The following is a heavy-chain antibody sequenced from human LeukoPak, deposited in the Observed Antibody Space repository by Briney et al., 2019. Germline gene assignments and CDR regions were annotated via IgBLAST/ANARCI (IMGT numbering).Heavy chain of an antibody. V-gene: IGHV3-11*01. CDR2: ISDTGKTS. D-gene: IGHD2-21*02. CDR3: ALSTRGPRFRYFDL. Sequence: GGSLRLSCAGSGFSFTDHYMSWVRQAPGKGLEWLSYISDTGKTSYYIDSVKGRFTISRDNAKTSLFLQMDSLRADDTAMYYCALSTRGPRFRYFDLWGRGTLVSVSS. CDR1: GFSFTDHY. J-gene: IGHJ2*01.